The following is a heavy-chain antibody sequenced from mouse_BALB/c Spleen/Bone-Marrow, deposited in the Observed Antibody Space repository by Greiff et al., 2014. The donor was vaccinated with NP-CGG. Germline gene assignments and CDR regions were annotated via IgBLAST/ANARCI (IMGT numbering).Heavy chain of an antibody. D-gene: IGHD2-1*01. CDR3: ASQDYYGQSDY. V-gene: IGHV4-1*02. CDR2: INPDSRTI. CDR1: GFDFSGYW. Sequence: EVKLMESGGGLVQPGGSLKLSCAASGFDFSGYWMSWVRQAPGKGLQWIGEINPDSRTIKCAPSLKDKFNISRDNAKITLYLQMSKVRSEYTALNYCASQDYYGQSDYWGQGTPLTVSS. J-gene: IGHJ2*01.